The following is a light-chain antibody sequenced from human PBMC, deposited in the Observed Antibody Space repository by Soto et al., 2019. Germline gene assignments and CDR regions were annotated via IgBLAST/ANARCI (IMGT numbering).Light chain of an antibody. CDR1: QSISSW. V-gene: IGKV1-5*03. J-gene: IGKJ1*01. CDR2: RAS. Sequence: DLPMTQSPSTLSASVGDRVTITCRASQSISSWLAWYQQKPGKAPKLLIYRASSLETGVPSRFSGTGSGTEFTLTISSLQPDDSATYYCQQHDTYSWTFGQGTRVEIK. CDR3: QQHDTYSWT.